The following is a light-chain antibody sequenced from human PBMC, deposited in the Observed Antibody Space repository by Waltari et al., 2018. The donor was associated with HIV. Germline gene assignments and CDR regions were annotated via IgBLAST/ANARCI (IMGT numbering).Light chain of an antibody. CDR1: TSNIGSNY. J-gene: IGLJ2*01. CDR3: VAWDDSLRGVL. CDR2: RND. V-gene: IGLV1-47*01. Sequence: SVLTQPPSASGTPGQRVTNSCSGSTSNIGSNYVFWYQHLPGTAPKLLIHRNDQRPSGVPDRFSGSTSGTSASLAISGLRSEDEADYYCVAWDDSLRGVLFGGGTKVAVL.